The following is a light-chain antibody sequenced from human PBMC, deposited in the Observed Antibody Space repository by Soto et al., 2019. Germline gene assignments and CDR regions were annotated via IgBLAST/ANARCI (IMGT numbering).Light chain of an antibody. V-gene: IGLV1-40*01. CDR3: QSYDNSLSGHVV. Sequence: QAVVTQPPSVSGAPGQRVTISCTGSSSNIGALYDVNWYQQLPGTAPKLLIYDNNNRPSGVPDRFSGSKSGTSASLAITGLQAEDDADYYCQSYDNSLSGHVVFGGGTKVTVL. CDR2: DNN. J-gene: IGLJ2*01. CDR1: SSNIGALYD.